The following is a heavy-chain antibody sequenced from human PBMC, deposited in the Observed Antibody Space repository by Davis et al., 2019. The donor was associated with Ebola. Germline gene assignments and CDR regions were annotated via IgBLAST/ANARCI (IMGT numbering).Heavy chain of an antibody. CDR2: INHSGST. CDR1: GGSFSGYY. D-gene: IGHD3-3*01. CDR3: ARGQEKGITIFGVVIKGYYYGMDV. J-gene: IGHJ6*02. Sequence: SETLSLTCAVYGGSFSGYYWSWIRQPPGKGLEWIGEINHSGSTNYNPSLKSRVTISVDTSKNQFSLKLSSVTAADTAVYYCARGQEKGITIFGVVIKGYYYGMDVWGQGTTVTVSS. V-gene: IGHV4-34*01.